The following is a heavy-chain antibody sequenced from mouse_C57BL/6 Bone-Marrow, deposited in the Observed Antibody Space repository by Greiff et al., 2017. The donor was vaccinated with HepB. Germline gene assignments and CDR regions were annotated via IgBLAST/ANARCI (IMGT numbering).Heavy chain of an antibody. V-gene: IGHV1-62-2*01. CDR1: GYTFTEYT. CDR2: FYPGSGSI. Sequence: VKLMESGAELVKPWASVKLSCKASGYTFTEYTIHWVKQRSGQGLEWIGWFYPGSGSIKYNEKFKDKATLTADKSSSTVYMELSRLTSEDSAVYFCARHEDRDYDGPWYFDVWGTGTTVTVSS. CDR3: ARHEDRDYDGPWYFDV. J-gene: IGHJ1*03. D-gene: IGHD2-4*01.